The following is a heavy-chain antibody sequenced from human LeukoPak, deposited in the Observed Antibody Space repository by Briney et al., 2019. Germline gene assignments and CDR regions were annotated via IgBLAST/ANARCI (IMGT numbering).Heavy chain of an antibody. J-gene: IGHJ4*02. CDR3: ARAYGDYFDY. V-gene: IGHV3-13*04. CDR2: IGTAGDT. D-gene: IGHD4-17*01. Sequence: GGSLRLSCAASGFTFSSYDMHWVRQVTGKSLEWVSTIGTAGDTKYPGSVKGRFTISRENAKKSLYLQMNSLRAGDTAVYYCARAYGDYFDYWGQGTLVTVSS. CDR1: GFTFSSYD.